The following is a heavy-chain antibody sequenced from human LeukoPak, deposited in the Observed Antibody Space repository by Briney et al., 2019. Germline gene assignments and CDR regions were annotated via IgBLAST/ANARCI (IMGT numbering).Heavy chain of an antibody. J-gene: IGHJ4*02. D-gene: IGHD4-23*01. Sequence: SETLSLTCTVSGGSISSSYWSWIRQPAGKALEWIGRLSPSESTDYNPPLKSRVTMSVDTSKNQLSLALRAVTAADTAVYYCARDPNSALWGQGTLVTVSS. CDR1: GGSISSSY. CDR3: ARDPNSAL. V-gene: IGHV4-4*07. CDR2: LSPSEST.